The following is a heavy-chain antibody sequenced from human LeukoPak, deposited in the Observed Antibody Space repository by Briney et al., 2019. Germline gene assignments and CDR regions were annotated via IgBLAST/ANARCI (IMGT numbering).Heavy chain of an antibody. Sequence: SETLSLTCTVSGGFISSYYWSWIRQPPGKGLEWIGCIHYSGTTKYNPSLKSRVTISVDTSMNQFSLKLSSVTAADTAVYYCARGLEHSGYDSFCYFDYWGQGTLVTVSS. V-gene: IGHV4-59*08. CDR2: IHYSGTT. D-gene: IGHD5-12*01. CDR3: ARGLEHSGYDSFCYFDY. CDR1: GGFISSYY. J-gene: IGHJ4*02.